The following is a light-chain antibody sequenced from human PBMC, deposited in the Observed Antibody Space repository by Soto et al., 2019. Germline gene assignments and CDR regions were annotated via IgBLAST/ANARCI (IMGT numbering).Light chain of an antibody. CDR2: EVS. CDR1: SSDVGGYNY. Sequence: QSALTQPPSASGSPGQSVTISCTGTSSDVGGYNYVSWYQHHPGKAPKLMIYEVSKRPSGVPDRYSGSKSGNTASLTVSGLQAEDEADYYCNSYTGSNNYVIFGGGIKLTVL. V-gene: IGLV2-8*01. CDR3: NSYTGSNNYVI. J-gene: IGLJ2*01.